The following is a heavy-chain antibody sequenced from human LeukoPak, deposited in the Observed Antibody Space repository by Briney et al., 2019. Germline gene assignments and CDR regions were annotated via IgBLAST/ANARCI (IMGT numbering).Heavy chain of an antibody. CDR1: GFTFRSYE. CDR3: AREVAYTEYDFGLDS. J-gene: IGHJ4*02. CDR2: ISSDGSAI. V-gene: IGHV3-48*03. D-gene: IGHD3-3*01. Sequence: PGGSLRLSCVASGFTFRSYEMNWVRQAPGKGLEWLSYISSDGSAIYYADSVKGRFTISRDNAKNSLFLQMNGLRAEDTSIYYCAREVAYTEYDFGLDSWGQGTLVTVSS.